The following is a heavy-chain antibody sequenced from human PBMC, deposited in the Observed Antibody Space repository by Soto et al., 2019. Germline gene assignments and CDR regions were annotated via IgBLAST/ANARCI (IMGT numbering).Heavy chain of an antibody. CDR1: GYTFTSYA. Sequence: QVQLVQSGAEVKKPGASVKVSCKASGYTFTSYAMHWVRQAPGQRLEWMGWINVGNGNTKYSQKFQGRVTITRDTSARTVYIELSSLRSEDTAVYYCARPRAHCSGGSCYTEYFQHWGQGTLVTVSS. CDR2: INVGNGNT. V-gene: IGHV1-3*01. J-gene: IGHJ1*01. CDR3: ARPRAHCSGGSCYTEYFQH. D-gene: IGHD2-15*01.